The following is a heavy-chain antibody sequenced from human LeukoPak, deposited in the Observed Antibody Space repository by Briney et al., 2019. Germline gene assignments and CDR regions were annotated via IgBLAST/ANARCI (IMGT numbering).Heavy chain of an antibody. D-gene: IGHD6-25*01. CDR2: TYYRSKWYN. CDR3: ARRSSGTVGHYYYYMDV. V-gene: IGHV6-1*01. J-gene: IGHJ6*03. Sequence: SQTLSLTCAISGDSVSSNSAAWNWIRQSPSRGLEWLGRTYYRSKWYNDYAVSVKSRITINPDTSKNQSSLQLNSVTPEDTAVYYCARRSSGTVGHYYYYMDVWGKGTTVTVS. CDR1: GDSVSSNSAA.